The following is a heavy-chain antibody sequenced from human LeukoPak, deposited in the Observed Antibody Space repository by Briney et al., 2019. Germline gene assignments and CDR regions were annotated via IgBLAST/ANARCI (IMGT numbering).Heavy chain of an antibody. CDR3: ARDGIAVAGIHYFDY. CDR2: LYNSGGT. J-gene: IGHJ4*02. Sequence: PSETLSLTCTVSGGSISSYYWSWIRQPSGKGLEWIGYLYNSGGTHYNPSLKSRVTISVDTSKNQFSLKLTSVTAADTAVYYCARDGIAVAGIHYFDYWGQGTLVTVSS. D-gene: IGHD6-19*01. V-gene: IGHV4-59*01. CDR1: GGSISSYY.